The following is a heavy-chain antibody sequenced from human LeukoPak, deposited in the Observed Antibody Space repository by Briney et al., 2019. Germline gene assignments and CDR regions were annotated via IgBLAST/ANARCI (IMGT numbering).Heavy chain of an antibody. D-gene: IGHD3-3*01. V-gene: IGHV3-23*01. Sequence: GGSLRLSXAASGFTFSSYAMSWVRQAPGKGLEWVSAISGSGGSTYYADSVKGRFTISRDNSKNTLYLQMNSLRAEDTAVYYCARHVLRFLEWLFHFDYWGQGTLVTVSS. CDR1: GFTFSSYA. CDR2: ISGSGGST. J-gene: IGHJ4*02. CDR3: ARHVLRFLEWLFHFDY.